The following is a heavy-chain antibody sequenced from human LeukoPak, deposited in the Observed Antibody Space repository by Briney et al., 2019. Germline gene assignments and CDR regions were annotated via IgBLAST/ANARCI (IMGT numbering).Heavy chain of an antibody. J-gene: IGHJ3*02. V-gene: IGHV4-30-4*08. CDR3: ARRPSTVEGAFDI. Sequence: SQTLSLTCTVSGASISSGDYYWTWIRQPPGKGREWIGYIYYSGSTYYNPSLKSRVTISVDTSKNQFSLKLSSVTAADTAVYYCARRPSTVEGAFDIWGQGTMVTVSS. CDR2: IYYSGST. CDR1: GASISSGDYY. D-gene: IGHD4-23*01.